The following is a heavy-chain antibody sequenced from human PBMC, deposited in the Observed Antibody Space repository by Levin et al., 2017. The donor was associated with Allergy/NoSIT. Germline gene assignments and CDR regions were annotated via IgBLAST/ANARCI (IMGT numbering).Heavy chain of an antibody. CDR2: IWYDGSNK. CDR1: GFTFSSYG. Sequence: GGSLRLSCAASGFTFSSYGMHWVHQAPGKGLEWVAVIWYDGSNKYYADSVKGRFTISRDNSKNTLYLQMNSLRAEDTAVYYCARGDIAVAGRLGDYYGMDVWGQGTTVTVSS. CDR3: ARGDIAVAGRLGDYYGMDV. D-gene: IGHD6-19*01. J-gene: IGHJ6*02. V-gene: IGHV3-33*01.